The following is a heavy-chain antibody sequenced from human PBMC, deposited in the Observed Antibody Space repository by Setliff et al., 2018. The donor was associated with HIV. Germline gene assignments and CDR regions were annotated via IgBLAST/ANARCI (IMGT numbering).Heavy chain of an antibody. CDR3: ARSRPRSMDFYMDV. D-gene: IGHD2-8*01. J-gene: IGHJ6*03. Sequence: PSETLSLTCVVSGGSINTGGYYWTWIRQVPGKGLEWIGYIYYSGSTNYNPSLKSRVTISVDTSKNQFSLKLSSVTAADTAVYYCARSRPRSMDFYMDVWGKGTTVTVSS. CDR2: IYYSGST. V-gene: IGHV4-61*08. CDR1: GGSINTGGYY.